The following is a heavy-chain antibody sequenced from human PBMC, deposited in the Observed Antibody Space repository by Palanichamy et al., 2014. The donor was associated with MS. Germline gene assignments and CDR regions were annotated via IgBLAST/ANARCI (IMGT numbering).Heavy chain of an antibody. CDR1: GFTFSSYS. J-gene: IGHJ4*02. D-gene: IGHD3-22*01. V-gene: IGHV3-48*01. Sequence: EVQLVESGGGLVQPGGSLRLSCAASGFTFSSYSMNWVRQAPGKGLEWVSYISSSSSTIYYADSVKGRFTISRDNAKNSLYLQMNSLRAEDTAVYYCAREGYDSSGYYCYWGQGTLVTVSS. CDR3: AREGYDSSGYYCY. CDR2: ISSSSSTI.